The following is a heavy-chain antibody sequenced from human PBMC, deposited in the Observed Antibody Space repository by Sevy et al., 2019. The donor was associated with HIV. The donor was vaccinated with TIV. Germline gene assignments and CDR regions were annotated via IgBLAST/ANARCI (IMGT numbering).Heavy chain of an antibody. D-gene: IGHD3-22*01. J-gene: IGHJ4*02. Sequence: VGSLRLSCAASGFSFSSYGMHWVRQAPGKGLEWVGRIKSKTDGGTTDYAAPVKGRFTISRDDSKNTLYLQKNSLKTEDTAVYYCTTDRFVTMIVVVTQGQGFDYWGQGTLVTVSS. V-gene: IGHV3-15*01. CDR1: GFSFSSYG. CDR3: TTDRFVTMIVVVTQGQGFDY. CDR2: IKSKTDGGTT.